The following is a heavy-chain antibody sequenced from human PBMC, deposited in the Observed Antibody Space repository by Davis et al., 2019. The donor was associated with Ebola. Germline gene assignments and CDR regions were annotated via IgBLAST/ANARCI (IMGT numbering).Heavy chain of an antibody. CDR3: ARSERTWGVRGWYFDL. CDR2: INSDGSST. D-gene: IGHD3-10*02. Sequence: GESLKISCSASGFTFSIYTMHWVRQAPGKGLVWVSRINSDGSSTSYADSVKGRFTISRDNAKNTLYLQMNSLRAEDTAVYYCARSERTWGVRGWYFDLWGRGTLVTVSS. V-gene: IGHV3-74*01. CDR1: GFTFSIYT. J-gene: IGHJ2*01.